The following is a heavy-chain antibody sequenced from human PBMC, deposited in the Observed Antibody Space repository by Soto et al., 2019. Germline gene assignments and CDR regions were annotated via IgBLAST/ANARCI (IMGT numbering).Heavy chain of an antibody. CDR3: ARGLLLSTMVRGVIDPAEYFQH. CDR2: ISGSGGST. V-gene: IGHV3-23*01. CDR1: GFTFSSYA. Sequence: ESGGGLVQPGGSLRLSCAASGFTFSSYAMSWVHQAPGKGLEWVSAISGSGGSTYYADSVKGRFTISRDNSKNTLYLQMNSLRAEDTAVYYCARGLLLSTMVRGVIDPAEYFQHWGQGTLVTVSS. D-gene: IGHD3-10*01. J-gene: IGHJ1*01.